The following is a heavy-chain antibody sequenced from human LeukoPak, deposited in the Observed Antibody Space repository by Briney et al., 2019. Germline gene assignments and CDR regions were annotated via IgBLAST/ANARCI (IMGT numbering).Heavy chain of an antibody. CDR2: IYPGDSDT. D-gene: IGHD2-15*01. J-gene: IGHJ1*01. Sequence: GESLKVSCKGSGYSFTSYWIGWVRQMPGKGLEWMGIIYPGDSDTRYSPSFQGQVTISADKSISTAYLQWSSLKASDSAMYYCARRADCSGGSCYFSAEYFQHWGQGTLVTVSS. CDR1: GYSFTSYW. V-gene: IGHV5-51*01. CDR3: ARRADCSGGSCYFSAEYFQH.